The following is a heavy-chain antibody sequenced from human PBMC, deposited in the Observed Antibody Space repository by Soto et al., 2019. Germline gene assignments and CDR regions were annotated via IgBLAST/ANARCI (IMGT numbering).Heavy chain of an antibody. CDR1: GGSISSYD. V-gene: IGHV4-59*01. CDR3: ARSAWGYAFDI. Sequence: SETLSLTCSVAGGSISSYDWTWIRQPPGKGLEWIGYIYYTGSTNYNPSLKSRVTISLDRSKNQFSLKLSSVTAADTAVYYCARSAWGYAFDIWGQGTMVTVSS. CDR2: IYYTGST. D-gene: IGHD1-26*01. J-gene: IGHJ3*02.